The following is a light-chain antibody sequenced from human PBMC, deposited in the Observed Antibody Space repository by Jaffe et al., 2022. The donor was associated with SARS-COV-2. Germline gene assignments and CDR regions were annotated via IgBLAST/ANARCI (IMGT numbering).Light chain of an antibody. CDR3: QQYNSYPWT. V-gene: IGKV1-5*03. Sequence: DIQMTQSPSTLSASVGDRVTITCRASQSISTWLAWYQQKPGKAPKLLISKASSLESGVPSRFSGSGSGTEFTLTISSLQPDDFATYCCQQYNSYPWTFGQGTKVEIK. CDR2: KAS. CDR1: QSISTW. J-gene: IGKJ1*01.